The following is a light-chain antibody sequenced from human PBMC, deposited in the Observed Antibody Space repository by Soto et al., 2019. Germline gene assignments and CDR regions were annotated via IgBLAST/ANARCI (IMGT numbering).Light chain of an antibody. CDR3: QQYAGT. V-gene: IGKV1-5*01. CDR1: QSISSW. Sequence: DIQMTQSPSTLSASVGDRVTITCRASQSISSWLAWDQQKPGKAPKLLIYAASSLESGVPSSFSGIVFGTEIALTIGSQQADDFATYYCQQYAGTFGPGTKVDIK. CDR2: AAS. J-gene: IGKJ3*01.